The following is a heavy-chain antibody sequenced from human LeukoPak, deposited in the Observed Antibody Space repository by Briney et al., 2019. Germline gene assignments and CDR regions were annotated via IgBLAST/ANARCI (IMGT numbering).Heavy chain of an antibody. D-gene: IGHD1-1*01. CDR3: AKDRTGTTGRDWLDP. Sequence: GGTLRLSCAASGFSFSTYGMGWVRQAPGEGLEWVSSISGSGDSTYYADSVKGRFTISRDNSKNTFYLQMNSLRADDTALYYCAKDRTGTTGRDWLDPWGQGTLVTVSS. J-gene: IGHJ5*02. V-gene: IGHV3-23*01. CDR2: ISGSGDST. CDR1: GFSFSTYG.